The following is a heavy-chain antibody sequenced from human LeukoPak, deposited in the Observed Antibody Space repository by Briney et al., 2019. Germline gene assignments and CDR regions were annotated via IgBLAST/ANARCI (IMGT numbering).Heavy chain of an antibody. Sequence: PSGTLSLTCTVSGGSISSYYWSWIRQPAGKGLEWIGRIYSSGSTNYNPSLKSRVTMAVNTSMNQFSLNLNSVTAADTAMYYCARGDDYGDYPAEYYFDYWGQGTLVTVSS. V-gene: IGHV4-4*07. CDR3: ARGDDYGDYPAEYYFDY. D-gene: IGHD4-17*01. CDR2: IYSSGST. J-gene: IGHJ4*02. CDR1: GGSISSYY.